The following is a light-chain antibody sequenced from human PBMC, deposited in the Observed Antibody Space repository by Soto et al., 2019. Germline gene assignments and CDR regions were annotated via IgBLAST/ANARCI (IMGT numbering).Light chain of an antibody. CDR1: QSVSSY. Sequence: EIVLTQSPATLSLSPGERDTLSCRASQSVSSYLAWYQQKPGQAPRLLIYDASNRATGIPARFSGSGSGTDFTLTNSSLEPEDFAGYYCQQRSNWPPSFGRGTKVDIK. CDR2: DAS. J-gene: IGKJ3*01. V-gene: IGKV3-11*01. CDR3: QQRSNWPPS.